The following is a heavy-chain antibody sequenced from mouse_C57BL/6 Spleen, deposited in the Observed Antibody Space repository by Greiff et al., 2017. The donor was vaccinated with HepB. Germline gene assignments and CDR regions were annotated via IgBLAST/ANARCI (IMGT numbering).Heavy chain of an antibody. J-gene: IGHJ2*01. CDR3: RRDYNSTLPYFDY. Sequence: VQLQQPGAELVRPGSSVKLSCKASGYTFTRYWMHWVKQRPIQGLEWIGNINPSDSETHYNQKFKDKATLTVDKSSSTAYMRLSSLTSEDSAVYYCRRDYNSTLPYFDYWGQGTTLTVSS. D-gene: IGHD2-12*01. CDR2: INPSDSET. CDR1: GYTFTRYW. V-gene: IGHV1-52*01.